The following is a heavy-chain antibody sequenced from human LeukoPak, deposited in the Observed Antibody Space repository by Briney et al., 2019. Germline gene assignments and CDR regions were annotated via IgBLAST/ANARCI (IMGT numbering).Heavy chain of an antibody. CDR3: AREASLG. CDR1: GFTFSSYW. Sequence: GGSLRLSCAASGFTFSSYWMHWVRQVPGKGPVWVSHINTDGSSTTYADSVKGRFTISRDNAKNTLYLQMNSLRADDTAVYYCAREASLGWGQGTVVTVSS. J-gene: IGHJ3*01. CDR2: INTDGSST. V-gene: IGHV3-74*01.